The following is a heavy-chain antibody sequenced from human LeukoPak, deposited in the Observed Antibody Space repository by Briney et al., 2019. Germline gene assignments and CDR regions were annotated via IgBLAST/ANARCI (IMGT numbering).Heavy chain of an antibody. V-gene: IGHV3-30-3*01. CDR1: GFTFSSYA. D-gene: IGHD4-17*01. CDR2: ISYDGSNK. Sequence: PGRSLRLSCAASGFTFSSYAMHWVRQAPGKGLEWVAVISYDGSNKYYADSVKGRFTISRDNSKNTLYLQMNSLRAEDTAVYYCARDLMTTVTLDYWGQGTLVTVSS. J-gene: IGHJ4*02. CDR3: ARDLMTTVTLDY.